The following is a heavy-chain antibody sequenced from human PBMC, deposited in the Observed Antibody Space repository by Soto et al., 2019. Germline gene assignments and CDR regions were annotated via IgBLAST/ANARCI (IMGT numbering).Heavy chain of an antibody. CDR2: IYSGGST. CDR1: GFTVSSNY. V-gene: IGHV3-53*01. CDR3: ARDWLVYGSGLDYYYYYGMDV. Sequence: GGSLRLSCAASGFTVSSNYMSWVRQAPGKGLEWVSVIYSGGSTYYADSVKGRFTISRDNSKNTLYLQMNSLRAEDTAVYYCARDWLVYGSGLDYYYYYGMDVWGQGTTVTVSS. D-gene: IGHD3-10*01. J-gene: IGHJ6*02.